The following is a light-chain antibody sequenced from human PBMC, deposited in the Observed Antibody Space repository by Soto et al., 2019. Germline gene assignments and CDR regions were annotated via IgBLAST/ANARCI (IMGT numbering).Light chain of an antibody. CDR3: LQGHAFLS. Sequence: DIQMTQSPASVSASVGDRVTITCRASQDITTRLACYQQKPGKAPQILIYSAPTLQTGVRPRFRGSGSGPEFTLTIANLQPDDLATYYCLQGHAFLSCGGGTTVE. V-gene: IGKV1-12*01. J-gene: IGKJ4*01. CDR1: QDITTR. CDR2: SAP.